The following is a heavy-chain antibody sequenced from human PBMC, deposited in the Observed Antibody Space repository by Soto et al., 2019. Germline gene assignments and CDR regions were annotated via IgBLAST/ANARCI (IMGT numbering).Heavy chain of an antibody. CDR2: ITGSGVGM. V-gene: IGHV3-23*01. Sequence: EVQLLESGGVLVQPGESLRLSCAATGFTFRDFAMTWVRQAPGKGLEWVSTITGSGVGMHYADSVKGRFTISRDNSKNTSYLQMNSLRAEDTAVYHCAKTNPSQTNTNGWYDWFAPWGQGTLVTVSS. CDR1: GFTFRDFA. J-gene: IGHJ5*02. CDR3: AKTNPSQTNTNGWYDWFAP. D-gene: IGHD6-19*01.